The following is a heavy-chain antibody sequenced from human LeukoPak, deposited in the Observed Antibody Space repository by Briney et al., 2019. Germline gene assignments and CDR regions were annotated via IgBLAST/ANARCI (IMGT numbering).Heavy chain of an antibody. CDR1: GYTFTGYY. CDR2: ISAYNGNT. CDR3: ARRGIAAAGTYYYYMDV. J-gene: IGHJ6*03. V-gene: IGHV1-18*04. D-gene: IGHD6-13*01. Sequence: ASVKVSCKASGYTFTGYYMHWVRQAPGQGLEWMGWISAYNGNTNYAQKLQGRVTMTTDTSTSTAYMELRSLRSDDTAVYYCARRGIAAAGTYYYYMDVWGKGTTVTVSS.